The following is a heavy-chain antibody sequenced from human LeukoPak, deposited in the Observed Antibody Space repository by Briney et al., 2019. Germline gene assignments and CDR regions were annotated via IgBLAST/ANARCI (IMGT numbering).Heavy chain of an antibody. V-gene: IGHV1-2*02. Sequence: ASVKVSCKASGYTFTGYYMHWVRQAPGQGLKWMGWINPNSGGTNYAQKFQGRVTMTRDTSISTAYMELSRLRSDDTAVYYCARVANPITMVRGVNWFDPWGQGTLVTVSS. D-gene: IGHD3-10*01. CDR3: ARVANPITMVRGVNWFDP. J-gene: IGHJ5*02. CDR2: INPNSGGT. CDR1: GYTFTGYY.